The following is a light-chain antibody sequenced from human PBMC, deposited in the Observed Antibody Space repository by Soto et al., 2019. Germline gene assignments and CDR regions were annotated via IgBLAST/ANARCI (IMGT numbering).Light chain of an antibody. CDR3: SSYTSSSTYV. V-gene: IGLV2-14*01. Sequence: QSVLTQSASVSGSPGQSITISCTGTRSNVGGYNYVSWYQQHPGKAPKPMIYKVSIRPSGVSNRFSGSKSGNTASLTISGLQAEDEADYYCSSYTSSSTYVFGTGTKLTVL. CDR1: RSNVGGYNY. CDR2: KVS. J-gene: IGLJ1*01.